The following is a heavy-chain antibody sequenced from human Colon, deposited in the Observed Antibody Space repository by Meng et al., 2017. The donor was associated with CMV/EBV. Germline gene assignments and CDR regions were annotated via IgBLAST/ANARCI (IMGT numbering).Heavy chain of an antibody. V-gene: IGHV4-39*01. D-gene: IGHD2-2*01. J-gene: IGHJ6*02. CDR3: ARLPLGYCSTTSCFQNGMDV. CDR2: ISYIGGT. Sequence: SETLSLTCTVSGGSISSSTYYWGWIRQAPGKGLEWIGGISYIGGTYLNPSLKSRVTMSVDMSENQFSLKLSSVTAADTAVYYCARLPLGYCSTTSCFQNGMDVWGQGTTVTVSS. CDR1: GGSISSSTYY.